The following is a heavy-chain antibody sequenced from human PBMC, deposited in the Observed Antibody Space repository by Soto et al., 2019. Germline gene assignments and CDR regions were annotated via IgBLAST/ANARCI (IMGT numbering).Heavy chain of an antibody. D-gene: IGHD6-19*01. J-gene: IGHJ4*02. CDR2: IYYSGST. V-gene: IGHV4-39*01. Sequence: QLQLQESGPGLVKPSETLSLTCTVSGGSISSSSYYWGWIRQPPGKGLEWIGSIYYSGSTYYNPSLKSRVTISVDTSQNQFALTLSSVTAADAAVYYCARQMGWLAPGCAYWGPGTLVTVSS. CDR3: ARQMGWLAPGCAY. CDR1: GGSISSSSYY.